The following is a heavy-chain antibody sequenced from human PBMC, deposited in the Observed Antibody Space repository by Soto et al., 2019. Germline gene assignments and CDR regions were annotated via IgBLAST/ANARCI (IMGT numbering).Heavy chain of an antibody. V-gene: IGHV1-46*01. CDR2: INPSGGST. Sequence: GASVKVSCKASGYTFTSYYMHWVRQAPGQGLEWMGIINPSGGSTSYAQKFQGRVTMSRDTSTSTVYMELSSRRSEDTAVYYCAREDIVLMVYATDSYYYYGMDVWGKGTTVTVSS. D-gene: IGHD2-8*01. CDR3: AREDIVLMVYATDSYYYYGMDV. J-gene: IGHJ6*04. CDR1: GYTFTSYY.